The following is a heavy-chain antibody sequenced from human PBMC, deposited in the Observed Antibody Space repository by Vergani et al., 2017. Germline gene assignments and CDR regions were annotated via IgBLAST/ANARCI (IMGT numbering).Heavy chain of an antibody. CDR2: ISGSGGST. CDR1: GFTFSSYA. V-gene: IGHV3-23*01. J-gene: IGHJ4*02. Sequence: EVQLLESGGGLVQPGGSLRLSCAASGFTFSSYAMSWDRQAPGKGLEWVSAISGSGGSTYYADSVKGRFTISRDNSKNTLYLQMNSLRAEDTAGYYCAKYGDYVVVREKIDYWGQGTLVTVSS. D-gene: IGHD4-17*01. CDR3: AKYGDYVVVREKIDY.